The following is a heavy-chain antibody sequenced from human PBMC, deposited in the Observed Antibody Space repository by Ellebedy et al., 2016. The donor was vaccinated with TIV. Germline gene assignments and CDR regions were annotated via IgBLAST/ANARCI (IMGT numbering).Heavy chain of an antibody. J-gene: IGHJ4*02. V-gene: IGHV3-23*01. Sequence: GESLKISCAASGFTFTTYAMTWVRQAPGKGLEWVSTISATGVSTYYADSVKGRFTISRDNSKNTLYLQMNSLRAEDTAVYYCARDRGTTMTVSDYWGQGTLVTVSS. CDR2: ISATGVST. CDR1: GFTFTTYA. CDR3: ARDRGTTMTVSDY. D-gene: IGHD3-22*01.